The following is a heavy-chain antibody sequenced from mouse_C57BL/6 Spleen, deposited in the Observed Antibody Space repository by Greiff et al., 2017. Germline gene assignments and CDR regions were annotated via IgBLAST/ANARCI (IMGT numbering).Heavy chain of an antibody. CDR2: IDPETGGT. J-gene: IGHJ2*01. CDR1: GYTFTDYE. V-gene: IGHV1-15*01. D-gene: IGHD2-4*01. CDR3: TRGHDYDGYFDY. Sequence: QVQLKESGAELVRPGASVTLSCKASGYTFTDYEMHWVKQTPVHGLEWIGAIDPETGGTAYNQKFKGKAILTADKSSSTAYMELRSLTSEDSAVYYCTRGHDYDGYFDYWGQGTTLTVSS.